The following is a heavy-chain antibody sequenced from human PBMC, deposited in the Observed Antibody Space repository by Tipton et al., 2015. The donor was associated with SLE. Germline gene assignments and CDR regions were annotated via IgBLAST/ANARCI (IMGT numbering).Heavy chain of an antibody. J-gene: IGHJ6*02. V-gene: IGHV3-30*18. CDR2: ISHDGDHQ. Sequence: SLRLSCAASGFNFSGYAIHWVRQAPGKGLDWVAVISHDGDHQYYSDSVKGRFTISRDNSKKTVALQMNSLRAEDTAVYYCAKDRTAAAGRGHYYFGLDVWGQGTTVTVSS. CDR3: AKDRTAAAGRGHYYFGLDV. D-gene: IGHD6-13*01. CDR1: GFNFSGYA.